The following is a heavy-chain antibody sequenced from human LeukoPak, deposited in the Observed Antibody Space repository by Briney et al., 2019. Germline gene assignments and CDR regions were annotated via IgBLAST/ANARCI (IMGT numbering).Heavy chain of an antibody. Sequence: GGSLRLSCAASGFTFSSYAMSWVRQAPGKGLEWVSAISGSGGSTYYADSVKGRFTISRDNSKNTLYLQMNSLRAEDTAVFYCAKCVVVTQGGFDYWGQGTLVTVSS. CDR1: GFTFSSYA. D-gene: IGHD2-21*01. J-gene: IGHJ4*02. CDR3: AKCVVVTQGGFDY. CDR2: ISGSGGST. V-gene: IGHV3-23*01.